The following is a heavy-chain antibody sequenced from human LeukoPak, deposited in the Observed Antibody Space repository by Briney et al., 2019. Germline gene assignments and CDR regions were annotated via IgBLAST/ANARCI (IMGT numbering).Heavy chain of an antibody. CDR2: ISFRGDNT. D-gene: IGHD1-26*01. CDR1: GFTLSNYG. V-gene: IGHV3-23*01. Sequence: GGSLRLSCAGSGFTLSNYGLSWVRHAPGKGLEWASTISFRGDNTHYADSVKGRFTISRDNFKNTVYLQMSSLRAEDAAIYYCARDSGGTFLFDSWGQGTLVTVAS. J-gene: IGHJ4*02. CDR3: ARDSGGTFLFDS.